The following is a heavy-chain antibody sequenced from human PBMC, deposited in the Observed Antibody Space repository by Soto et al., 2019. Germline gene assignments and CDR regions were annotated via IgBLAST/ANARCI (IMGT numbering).Heavy chain of an antibody. V-gene: IGHV4-59*01. CDR2: IYYSGST. Sequence: SETLSLTCTVSGGSISSYYWSWIRQPPGKGLEWIGYIYYSGSTNYNPSLKSRVTISVDTSKNQFSLKLSSVTAVDTAVYYCARGWDYYDSSGYPFDPWGQGTLVTVSS. CDR1: GGSISSYY. J-gene: IGHJ5*02. CDR3: ARGWDYYDSSGYPFDP. D-gene: IGHD3-22*01.